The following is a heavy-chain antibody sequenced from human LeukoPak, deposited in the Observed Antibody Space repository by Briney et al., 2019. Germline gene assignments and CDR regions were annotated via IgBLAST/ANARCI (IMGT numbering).Heavy chain of an antibody. CDR3: VRQGWMTGIGYYYMDV. V-gene: IGHV4-59*01. CDR1: GGSISNYY. D-gene: IGHD1-1*01. Sequence: SETLSLTCSVSGGSISNYYWNWIRQPTGKGLEWIGYIYLSGTTIYNPSLKSRVTISGDTSKNHISLRLSSATAADTAVYYCVRQGWMTGIGYYYMDVWGKGTTVTVSS. CDR2: IYLSGTT. J-gene: IGHJ6*03.